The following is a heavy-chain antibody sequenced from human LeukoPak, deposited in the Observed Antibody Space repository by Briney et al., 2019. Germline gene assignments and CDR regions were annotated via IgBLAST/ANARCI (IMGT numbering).Heavy chain of an antibody. D-gene: IGHD3-3*01. Sequence: PGGSLRLSCAASGFTFSSYWLYWVRQAPGKGLVWVSRINSDGSSTSYADSVKGRFTISRDNAKNTLYLQMNSLRAEDTAVYYCASQVTDFWSGYFGAFDIWGQGTMVTVSS. V-gene: IGHV3-74*01. CDR3: ASQVTDFWSGYFGAFDI. CDR2: INSDGSST. CDR1: GFTFSSYW. J-gene: IGHJ3*02.